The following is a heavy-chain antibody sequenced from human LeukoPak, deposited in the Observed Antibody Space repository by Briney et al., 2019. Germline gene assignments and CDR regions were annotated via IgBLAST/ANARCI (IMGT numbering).Heavy chain of an antibody. J-gene: IGHJ4*02. CDR1: GFTVSSNY. CDR2: IYSGGST. CDR3: ARSALDLFDF. V-gene: IGHV3-53*01. Sequence: PGGSLRLSCAASGFTVSSNYMSWVRQAPGKGLEWVSVIYSGGSTSYADSVKGRFTISRDNSKNTLYLQMNSLRAEDTAVYYCARSALDLFDFWGQRTLVTVSS.